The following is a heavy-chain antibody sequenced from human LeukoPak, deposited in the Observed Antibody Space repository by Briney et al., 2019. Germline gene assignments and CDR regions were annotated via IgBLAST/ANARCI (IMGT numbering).Heavy chain of an antibody. CDR3: ARDAHDYGDYEFDY. Sequence: ASVKVSCKASGGTFSSYAISWVRQAPGQGLEWMGRIIPILGIANYAQKFQGRVTITADKSTSTAYMELSSLRSEDTAVYYCARDAHDYGDYEFDYWGQGTLVTVSS. CDR1: GGTFSSYA. D-gene: IGHD4-17*01. J-gene: IGHJ4*02. V-gene: IGHV1-69*04. CDR2: IIPILGIA.